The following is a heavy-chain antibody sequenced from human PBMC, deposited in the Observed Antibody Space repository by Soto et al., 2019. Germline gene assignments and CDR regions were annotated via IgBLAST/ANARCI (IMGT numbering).Heavy chain of an antibody. J-gene: IGHJ5*02. D-gene: IGHD3-10*01. CDR2: IYYSGST. CDR1: GVSISGYY. Sequence: SETLSLTCTVSGVSISGYYWSWIRQPPGKGLEWIGYIYYSGSTSYNPSLKSRLTISVDTSKNQFSLRLTSVTAADTAVYYCARVPGPWGQGTLVTVSS. V-gene: IGHV4-59*01. CDR3: ARVPGP.